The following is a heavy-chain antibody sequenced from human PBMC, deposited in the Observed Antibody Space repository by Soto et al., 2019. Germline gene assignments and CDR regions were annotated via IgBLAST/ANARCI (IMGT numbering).Heavy chain of an antibody. J-gene: IGHJ4*02. D-gene: IGHD2-8*01. CDR3: ATDRYCTNGVCSDY. CDR2: FDPEDGET. Sequence: ASVKVSCKVSGYTLTELSMHWVRQAPGKGLEWMGGFDPEDGETIYAQKFQGRVTMTEDTSTDTAYMELSSLGSEDKAGYYCATDRYCTNGVCSDYWGQGTLVTVSS. CDR1: GYTLTELS. V-gene: IGHV1-24*01.